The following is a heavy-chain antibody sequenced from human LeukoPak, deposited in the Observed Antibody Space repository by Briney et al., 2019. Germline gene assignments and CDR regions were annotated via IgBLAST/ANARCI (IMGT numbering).Heavy chain of an antibody. J-gene: IGHJ5*02. CDR1: GFTFSSFG. D-gene: IGHD1-7*01. CDR2: IWYDASNK. V-gene: IGHV3-33*01. Sequence: GGSLRLSCAVSGFTFSSFGMHWVREAPCKGLEWVAVIWYDASNKYYADSVKGRFTISRDNSKNTLYLHMNSLRDDDTAVYYCVRGVGVSRFNYLDPWGQGTLVIVSS. CDR3: VRGVGVSRFNYLDP.